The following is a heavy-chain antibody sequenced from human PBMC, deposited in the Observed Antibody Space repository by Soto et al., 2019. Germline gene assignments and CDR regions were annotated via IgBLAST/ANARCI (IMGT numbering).Heavy chain of an antibody. CDR3: ARGDATKIVVTTYYAMDV. V-gene: IGHV1-69*12. J-gene: IGHJ6*02. D-gene: IGHD3-22*01. CDR1: GGSLSNFG. CDR2: IIPVFGTP. Sequence: QVRLVQSGAEVKKPGSSVKVSCTASGGSLSNFGIIWVRQAPGQGLEWMGAIIPVFGTPNYAQKFQDRVTINADESTTTVYMEVRSLTSEETAVYYCARGDATKIVVTTYYAMDVWGQGTTFTVSS.